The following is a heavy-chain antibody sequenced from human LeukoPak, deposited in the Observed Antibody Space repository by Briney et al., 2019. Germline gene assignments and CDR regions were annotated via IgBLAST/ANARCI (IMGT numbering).Heavy chain of an antibody. Sequence: PGGSLRLSCAASGFTFSSYGMHWIRQPPGKGLEWIGYIYYSGSTNYNPSLKSRVTISVDTSKNQFSLKLSSVTAADTAVYYCARHGGYSSGWYNPFDYWGQGTLVTVSS. CDR2: IYYSGST. V-gene: IGHV4-59*08. J-gene: IGHJ4*02. CDR3: ARHGGYSSGWYNPFDY. CDR1: GFTFSSYG. D-gene: IGHD6-19*01.